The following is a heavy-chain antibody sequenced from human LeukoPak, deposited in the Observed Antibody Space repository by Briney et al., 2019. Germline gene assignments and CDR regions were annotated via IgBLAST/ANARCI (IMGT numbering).Heavy chain of an antibody. Sequence: RGPVTVSCKASGYTFTDYYMHWVRQAPGQGFEWMGWINPNDGDTNYAQKFQGGVTMTRDTSISTAHMEVSRLRSDDTAVYYCARANFLYCSSSTCLFDYWGQGTLVTVSS. CDR2: INPNDGDT. J-gene: IGHJ4*02. V-gene: IGHV1-2*02. CDR3: ARANFLYCSSSTCLFDY. CDR1: GYTFTDYY. D-gene: IGHD2-2*01.